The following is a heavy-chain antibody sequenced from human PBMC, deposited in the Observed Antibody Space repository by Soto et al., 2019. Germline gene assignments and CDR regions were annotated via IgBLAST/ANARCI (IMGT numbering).Heavy chain of an antibody. CDR1: GFTFTSSA. Sequence: SVKVSCKASGFTFTSSAVQWVRQARGQRLEWIGWIVVGSGNTNYAQKFQERVTITRDMSTSTAYMELSSLRSEDTAVYYCARTGTRGYYYYGMDVWGQGTTVTVSS. D-gene: IGHD1-1*01. J-gene: IGHJ6*02. V-gene: IGHV1-58*01. CDR3: ARTGTRGYYYYGMDV. CDR2: IVVGSGNT.